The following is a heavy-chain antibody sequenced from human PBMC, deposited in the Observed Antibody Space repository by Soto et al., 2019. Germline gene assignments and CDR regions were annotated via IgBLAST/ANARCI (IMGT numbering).Heavy chain of an antibody. Sequence: SETLSLTCAVYGGSFSGYYWTWIRQPPGKGLEWIGEINRSGSTNYKPSLRGRATISVDTSKNQVSLKVSSVTAADTAVYHCARGRTLITGTSLDYWGQGTLVTVSS. CDR3: ARGRTLITGTSLDY. J-gene: IGHJ4*02. CDR1: GGSFSGYY. D-gene: IGHD1-20*01. V-gene: IGHV4-34*01. CDR2: INRSGST.